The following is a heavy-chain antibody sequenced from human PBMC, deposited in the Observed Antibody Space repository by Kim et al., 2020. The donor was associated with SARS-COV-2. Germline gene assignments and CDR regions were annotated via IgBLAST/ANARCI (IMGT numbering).Heavy chain of an antibody. J-gene: IGHJ5*01. CDR3: SRDIAGRVGWF. D-gene: IGHD1-26*01. CDR1: GVTFRDHY. CDR2: ISGNGNTI. Sequence: GGSLRLSCAASGVTFRDHYMSWIRQAPGKGLEWIAYISGNGNTIYYADSVKGRFSISRDNARNSVYLQMNSLIAEDTAVDYFSRDIAGRVGWF. V-gene: IGHV3-11*04.